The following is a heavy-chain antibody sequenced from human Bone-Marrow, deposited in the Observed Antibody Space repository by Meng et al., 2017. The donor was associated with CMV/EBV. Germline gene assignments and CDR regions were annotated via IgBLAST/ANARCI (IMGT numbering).Heavy chain of an antibody. CDR3: ARDASAVDWYFDL. V-gene: IGHV1-69*12. Sequence: QVQLVQSGAEVKKPGSSVKVSCKASGDTFSRYGVSWVRQAPGQGLEWMGGIIPMFGTANYAQSFQDRLTITADESRTTAYMELRSLRFDDTAVYYCARDASAVDWYFDLWGRGTLVTVSS. CDR2: IIPMFGTA. J-gene: IGHJ2*01. CDR1: GDTFSRYG. D-gene: IGHD2-15*01.